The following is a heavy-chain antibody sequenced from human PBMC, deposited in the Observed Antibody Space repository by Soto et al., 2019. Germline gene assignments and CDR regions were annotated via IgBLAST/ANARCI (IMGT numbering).Heavy chain of an antibody. D-gene: IGHD6-19*01. CDR3: ARMYSSGSGWFHP. Sequence: SETLSLTCFVSGYSITAGGYYWSWIRHHPGKGLEWIGSFYSSGSIIYNPSLRSRVSISGDTSSNQFSMSLTSVTAADTARYYCARMYSSGSGWFHPWGQGTLVTVPQ. J-gene: IGHJ5*02. CDR1: GYSITAGGYY. V-gene: IGHV4-31*03. CDR2: FYSSGSI.